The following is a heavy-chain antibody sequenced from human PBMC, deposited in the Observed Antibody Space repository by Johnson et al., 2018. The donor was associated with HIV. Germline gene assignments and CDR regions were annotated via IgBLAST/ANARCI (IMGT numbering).Heavy chain of an antibody. CDR3: ARGKGAAAAEAFDI. D-gene: IGHD6-13*01. CDR1: GFTVR. V-gene: IGHV3-53*01. CDR2: IYSGGST. J-gene: IGHJ3*02. Sequence: VQLVESGGGLIQPGGSLRLSCVASGFTVRKGLEWVSVIYSGGSTYYADSVKGRFTISIDNSKNTLYLQMNSLRAGDTAVYYCARGKGAAAAEAFDIWGQGTMVTVSS.